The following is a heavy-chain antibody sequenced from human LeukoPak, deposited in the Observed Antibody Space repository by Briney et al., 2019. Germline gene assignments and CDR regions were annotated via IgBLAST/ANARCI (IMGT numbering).Heavy chain of an antibody. CDR1: GGSFSGYY. CDR3: ARNPKKLMVYALSGSGYFDY. Sequence: PSETLSLTCAVYGGSFSGYYWSWIRQPPGKGLEWIGEINHSGSTNYNPSLKSRVTISVDTSKNQFSLKLSSVTAADTAVYYCARNPKKLMVYALSGSGYFDYWGQGTLVTVSS. J-gene: IGHJ4*02. D-gene: IGHD2-8*01. CDR2: INHSGST. V-gene: IGHV4-34*01.